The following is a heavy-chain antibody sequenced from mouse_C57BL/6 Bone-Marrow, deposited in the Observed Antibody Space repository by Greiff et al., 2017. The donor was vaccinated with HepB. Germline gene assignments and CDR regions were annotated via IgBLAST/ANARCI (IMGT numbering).Heavy chain of an antibody. CDR1: GFTFSSYA. V-gene: IGHV5-4*03. CDR3: ARGKIYFAS. J-gene: IGHJ2*01. CDR2: ISDGGSYT. Sequence: EVMLVESGGGLVKPGGSLKLSCAASGFTFSSYAMSWVRQTPEKRLEWVATISDGGSYTYYPDNVKGRFTISRDNPKNNLYLQMSHLKSEDTAMYYCARGKIYFASRGQGTTLPVSS.